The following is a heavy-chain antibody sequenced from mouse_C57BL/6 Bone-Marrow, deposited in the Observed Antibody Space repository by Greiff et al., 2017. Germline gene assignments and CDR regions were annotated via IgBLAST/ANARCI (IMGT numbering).Heavy chain of an antibody. J-gene: IGHJ3*01. D-gene: IGHD1-1*01. Sequence: VQLLESGAELARPGASVKLSCKASGYTFTSYGISWVKQRTGQGLEWIGEIYPRSGNTYYNEKVKGTATLTTDKSSSTVYMELRSLISEDSAVYFCARSDYNGSSYEFAYWGQGTLVTGSA. CDR2: IYPRSGNT. CDR3: ARSDYNGSSYEFAY. CDR1: GYTFTSYG. V-gene: IGHV1-81*01.